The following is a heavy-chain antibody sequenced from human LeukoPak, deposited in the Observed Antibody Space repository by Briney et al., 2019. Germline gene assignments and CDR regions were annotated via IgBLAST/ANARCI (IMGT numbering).Heavy chain of an antibody. V-gene: IGHV1-18*01. CDR3: ARLQYYDFWSGPTNPYYYYMDV. CDR2: ISAYNGNT. D-gene: IGHD3-3*01. CDR1: GYTFTSYG. J-gene: IGHJ6*03. Sequence: ASVKVSCKASGYTFTSYGISWVRQAPGQGLEWMGWISAYNGNTNYAQKLQGRVTMTTDTSTSTAYMELRSLRSDDTAVYYCARLQYYDFWSGPTNPYYYYMDVWGKGTTVPVSS.